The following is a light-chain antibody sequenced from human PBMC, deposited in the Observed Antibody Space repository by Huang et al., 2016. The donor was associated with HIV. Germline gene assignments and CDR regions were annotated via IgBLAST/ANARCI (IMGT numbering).Light chain of an antibody. CDR3: QQSHSTPHT. J-gene: IGKJ2*01. CDR1: DNLDNS. V-gene: IGKV1-39*01. Sequence: DIQMTQSPSSLSASVGDRVTITCRTSDNLDNSLHWYQQKSGAAPVLLIYGASNLQTGVSSRFSGGGSGTDFTLTITNLRPEDFATYYCQQSHSTPHTFGQGTRLE. CDR2: GAS.